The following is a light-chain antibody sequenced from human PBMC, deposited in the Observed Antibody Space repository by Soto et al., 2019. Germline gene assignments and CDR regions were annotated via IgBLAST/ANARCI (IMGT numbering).Light chain of an antibody. Sequence: EIVLTQSPGTLSLSPGERATLSCRASQSLSSNFLAWYQQKPGQPPRLLIYDSSTRATGFPDRFSGSGSGTDFTLTIIRLEPEDFAVYYCQYSGSSPLTFGQGTRLEIK. CDR2: DSS. V-gene: IGKV3-20*01. J-gene: IGKJ5*01. CDR1: QSLSSNF. CDR3: QYSGSSPLT.